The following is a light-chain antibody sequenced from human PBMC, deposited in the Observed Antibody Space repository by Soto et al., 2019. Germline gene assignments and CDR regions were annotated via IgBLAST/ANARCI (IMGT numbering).Light chain of an antibody. V-gene: IGKV3-15*01. J-gene: IGKJ1*01. CDR1: QSVSSN. CDR2: GAS. CDR3: QQYNNWPLTWT. Sequence: EIVMTQSPATLSVSPGERATLSCRASQSVSSNLAWYQEKPGQAPRLLIYGASTRATSIPARFSGSGSGTEITLTISSLQSEDFAVYYCQQYNNWPLTWTFGQGTKVEIK.